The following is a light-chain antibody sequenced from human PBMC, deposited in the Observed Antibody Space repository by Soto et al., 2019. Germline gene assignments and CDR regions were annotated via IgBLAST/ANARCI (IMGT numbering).Light chain of an antibody. CDR1: QSISNW. V-gene: IGKV1-5*03. Sequence: DIQMTQSPSTLSASVGDRVTITCRASQSISNWLAWYRQKPGKAPKLLIYRASALESGVPSRFSGSGSGTEFTLTISSLQPDDFATYYCQQYSTYSHTFGQGTKLEI. J-gene: IGKJ2*01. CDR2: RAS. CDR3: QQYSTYSHT.